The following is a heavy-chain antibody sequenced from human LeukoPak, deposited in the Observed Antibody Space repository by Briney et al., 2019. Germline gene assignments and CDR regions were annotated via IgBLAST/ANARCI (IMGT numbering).Heavy chain of an antibody. J-gene: IGHJ6*03. D-gene: IGHD3-16*02. CDR1: GGTISSYY. V-gene: IGHV4-59*01. Sequence: SETLSLTCTVSGGTISSYYWSWIRQAPGKGLEWIRYIYYSGSTNYNPSLKSRVTISVDTTKNHFSLKLSYVTAADTAVYYCARSLNYDYLWGSYRYNHYYYYMDVWGKGTTVTVSS. CDR2: IYYSGST. CDR3: ARSLNYDYLWGSYRYNHYYYYMDV.